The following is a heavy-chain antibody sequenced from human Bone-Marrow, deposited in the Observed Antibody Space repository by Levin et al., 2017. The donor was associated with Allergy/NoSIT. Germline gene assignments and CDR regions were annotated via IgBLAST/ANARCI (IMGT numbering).Heavy chain of an antibody. V-gene: IGHV3-30-3*01. Sequence: GESLKISCAASGFTFSSYAMHWVRQAPGKGLEWVAVISYDGSNKYYADSVKGRFTISRDNSKNTLYLQMNSLRAEDTAVYYCARDGARYYYDSSGFLDYWGQGTLVTVSS. CDR1: GFTFSSYA. D-gene: IGHD3-22*01. CDR3: ARDGARYYYDSSGFLDY. J-gene: IGHJ4*02. CDR2: ISYDGSNK.